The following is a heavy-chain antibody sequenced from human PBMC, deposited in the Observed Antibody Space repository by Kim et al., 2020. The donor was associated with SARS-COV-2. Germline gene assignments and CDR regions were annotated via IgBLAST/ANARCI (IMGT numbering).Heavy chain of an antibody. CDR3: AKEIGSGLPLED. D-gene: IGHD3-3*01. Sequence: GGSLRLSCAASGFTFSNHGMHWVRQAPGKGLDWVAVVAHDGSVQFYADSAKGRFTISRDNSRNTLYLQMNSLRVGDTAVYYCAKEIGSGLPLEDWGQGTLVTVSS. V-gene: IGHV3-30*18. CDR1: GFTFSNHG. CDR2: VAHDGSVQ. J-gene: IGHJ4*02.